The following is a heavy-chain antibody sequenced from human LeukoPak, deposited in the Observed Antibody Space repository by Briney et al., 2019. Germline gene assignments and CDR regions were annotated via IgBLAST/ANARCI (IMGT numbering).Heavy chain of an antibody. CDR1: GYTYTGYY. V-gene: IGHV1-2*02. J-gene: IGHJ4*02. CDR3: ARVIYCGSSSCSDY. CDR2: INPNSGGT. D-gene: IGHD2-2*01. Sequence: ASVKVSCKASGYTYTGYYMHLVRQAPGQGLEWMGWINPNSGGTNYAQKFQGRVTMTRDTSISTAYMEVSRLRSDDRAGYYCARVIYCGSSSCSDYWGQGTLVTVSS.